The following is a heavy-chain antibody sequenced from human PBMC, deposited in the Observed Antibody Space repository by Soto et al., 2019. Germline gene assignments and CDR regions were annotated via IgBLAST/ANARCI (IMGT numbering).Heavy chain of an antibody. D-gene: IGHD2-2*01. Sequence: SSETLSLTCTVSGGSISSSSYYWGWIRQPPGKGLEWIGSIYYSGSTYYNPSLKSRVTISVDTSKNQFSLKLSSVTAADTAVYYCAVPAAPGYFDYWGQGTLVTVSS. CDR1: GGSISSSSYY. CDR2: IYYSGST. CDR3: AVPAAPGYFDY. J-gene: IGHJ4*02. V-gene: IGHV4-39*01.